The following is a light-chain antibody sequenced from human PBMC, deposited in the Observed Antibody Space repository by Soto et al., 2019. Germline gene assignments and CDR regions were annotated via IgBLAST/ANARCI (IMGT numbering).Light chain of an antibody. J-gene: IGKJ4*01. CDR1: QSVSGN. Sequence: EIVMTQSPATLSVSPGERVTLSCRASQSVSGNLAWYQQKPGQAPRLLIYGAFTRATGIPARFSGSGSGTEFTLTISSLQSEDFAVYYCQQYKNWPPLTFGGGTKVEIK. CDR2: GAF. V-gene: IGKV3-15*01. CDR3: QQYKNWPPLT.